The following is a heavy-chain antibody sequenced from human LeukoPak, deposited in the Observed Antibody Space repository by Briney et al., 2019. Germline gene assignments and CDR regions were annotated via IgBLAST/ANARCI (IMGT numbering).Heavy chain of an antibody. V-gene: IGHV3-9*03. CDR1: GFTFDDYA. CDR2: ISWNSGSI. CDR3: AKSHGSGYYYYMDV. J-gene: IGHJ6*03. Sequence: GGSLRLSCAASGFTFDDYAMHWVRQAPGKCLEWVSGISWNSGSIGYADSVKGRFTISRDNAKNSLYLQMNSLRAEDMALYYCAKSHGSGYYYYMDVWGKGTTVTVSS. D-gene: IGHD3-10*01.